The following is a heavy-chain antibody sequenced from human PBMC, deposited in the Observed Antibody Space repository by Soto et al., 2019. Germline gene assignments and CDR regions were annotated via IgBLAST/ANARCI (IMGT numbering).Heavy chain of an antibody. CDR3: AKGNGVHDYVWGRIDP. CDR1: GFTFSSYG. V-gene: IGHV3-30*18. J-gene: IGHJ5*02. D-gene: IGHD3-16*01. Sequence: QVQLVESGGGVVQPGRSLRLSCAASGFTFSSYGMHWVRQAPGKGLEWVAVISYDGSNKYYADSVKGRFTISRDNSKNTLYLQMNSLRAEDTAVYYCAKGNGVHDYVWGRIDPWGQGTLVTVSS. CDR2: ISYDGSNK.